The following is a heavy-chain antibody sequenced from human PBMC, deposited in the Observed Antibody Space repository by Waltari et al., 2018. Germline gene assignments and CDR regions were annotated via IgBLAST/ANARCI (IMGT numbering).Heavy chain of an antibody. V-gene: IGHV3-23*01. D-gene: IGHD3-16*01. CDR3: AKDTLSYSQN. CDR2: IYSAAGGGGT. CDR1: GVTFSVYA. Sequence: EVLLLESGGGLVQPGGSLRRPWAAAGVTFSVYAMNWVRQAPGKGVEWVSTIYSAAGGGGTQYADSVTGRFTISRDNSKNTLYLQMNRLRAADTAMYYCAKDTLSYSQNWGQGIMVTVSS. J-gene: IGHJ4*02.